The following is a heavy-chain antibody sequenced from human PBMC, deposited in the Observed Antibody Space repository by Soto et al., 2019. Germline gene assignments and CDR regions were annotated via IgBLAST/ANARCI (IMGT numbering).Heavy chain of an antibody. Sequence: GGSLRLSCAASGFTFSSFAMSWVRQAPGKGLEWVSVISASGRGTYYADSVKGRFTISRDNSKNTLFLQMNSLRAEDTAINYCAKDLIVRNGYHPPSDSWGLGTLVTVSS. D-gene: IGHD5-18*01. CDR2: ISASGRGT. CDR3: AKDLIVRNGYHPPSDS. J-gene: IGHJ4*02. CDR1: GFTFSSFA. V-gene: IGHV3-23*01.